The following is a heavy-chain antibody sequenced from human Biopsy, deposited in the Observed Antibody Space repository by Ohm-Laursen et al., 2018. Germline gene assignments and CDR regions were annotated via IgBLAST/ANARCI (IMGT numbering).Heavy chain of an antibody. CDR2: MNPNSGNT. Sequence: SVRVSCKASGYTFTSYDINWVRQATGHGLEWMGWMNPNSGNTGYAQKFQGRVTMTRNTSISTAYMELSSLRSEDTAVYYCARVPSTTRSRDYWGQGTLVTVSS. D-gene: IGHD2-2*01. CDR1: GYTFTSYD. J-gene: IGHJ4*02. V-gene: IGHV1-8*01. CDR3: ARVPSTTRSRDY.